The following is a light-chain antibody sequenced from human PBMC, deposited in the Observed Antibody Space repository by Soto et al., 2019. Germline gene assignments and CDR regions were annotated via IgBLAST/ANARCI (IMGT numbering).Light chain of an antibody. J-gene: IGKJ1*01. CDR2: DTS. Sequence: EILMTQSPATVSVSPGERATLSCRASQSVSRKLAWYQHKPGQAPRLLIYDTSTRAADIPARFSGSGSGTDFTLTISSLQSEDFAVYYCQQYGSSLWTFGQGTKVDI. CDR3: QQYGSSLWT. CDR1: QSVSRK. V-gene: IGKV3-15*01.